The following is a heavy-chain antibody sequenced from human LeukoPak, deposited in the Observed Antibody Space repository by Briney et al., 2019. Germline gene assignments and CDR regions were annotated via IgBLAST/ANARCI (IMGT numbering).Heavy chain of an antibody. J-gene: IGHJ1*01. Sequence: RPSETLSLTCIVSGDSIRSSGYYWGWIRQPPGRGLEWIGSMFYGETTSYSPSLQSRVTISLDTSKNQFSLRLNSVTAADTAVYYCARLERSRMDGAQYWGQGTLVTVSS. CDR2: MFYGETT. V-gene: IGHV4-39*01. D-gene: IGHD4/OR15-4a*01. CDR3: ARLERSRMDGAQY. CDR1: GDSIRSSGYY.